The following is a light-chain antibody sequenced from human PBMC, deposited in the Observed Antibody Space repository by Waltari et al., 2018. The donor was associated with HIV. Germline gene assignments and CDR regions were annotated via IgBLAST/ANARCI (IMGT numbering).Light chain of an antibody. J-gene: IGLJ3*02. CDR1: ALSKHY. V-gene: IGLV3-25*03. CDR3: QSGHNSDSM. CDR2: KDS. Sequence: SYELTQAPSVSVSPGQTAKITCSGDALSKHYVYWYQQKPGQAPLMMIFKDSERPSEIPARFSASSSGSTSILTISGVQAEDEADYYCQSGHNSDSMFGGGTKLTVL.